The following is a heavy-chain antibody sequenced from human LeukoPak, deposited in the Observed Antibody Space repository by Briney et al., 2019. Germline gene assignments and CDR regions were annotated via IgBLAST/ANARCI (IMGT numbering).Heavy chain of an antibody. Sequence: PSETLSLTCTVSGGSISSYYWSWIRQPPGKGLEWIGYIYYSGSTNYNPSLKSRVTISVDTSKNQFSLKLSSVTAADTAVYYCARHSIYRYQLLTNWFDPWGQGTLVTVSS. D-gene: IGHD2-2*01. CDR1: GGSISSYY. CDR3: ARHSIYRYQLLTNWFDP. J-gene: IGHJ5*02. V-gene: IGHV4-59*01. CDR2: IYYSGST.